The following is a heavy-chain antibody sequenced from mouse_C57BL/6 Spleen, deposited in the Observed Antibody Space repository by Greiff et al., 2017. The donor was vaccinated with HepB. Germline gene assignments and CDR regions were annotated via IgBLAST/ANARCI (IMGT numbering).Heavy chain of an antibody. CDR2: IWGVGST. CDR1: GFSLTSYG. J-gene: IGHJ3*01. Sequence: VQGVESGPGLVAPSQSLSITCTVSGFSLTSYGVDWVRQSPGKGLEWLGVIWGVGSTNYNSALKSRLSISKDNSKSQVFLKMNSLQTDDTAMYYCASRRGSSPAWFAYWGQGTLVTVSA. D-gene: IGHD1-1*01. V-gene: IGHV2-6*01. CDR3: ASRRGSSPAWFAY.